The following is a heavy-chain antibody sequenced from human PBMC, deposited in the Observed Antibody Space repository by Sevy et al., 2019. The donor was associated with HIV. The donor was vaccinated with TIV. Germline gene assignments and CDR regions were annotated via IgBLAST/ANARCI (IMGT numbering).Heavy chain of an antibody. D-gene: IGHD2-2*02. CDR3: ARNNCSITNCYMGDAFDI. CDR2: ISSISNYI. CDR1: GFTFSSYT. Sequence: GGSLRLSCAASGFTFSSYTMNWVRQAPGKGLEWVSSISSISNYIYYADSVKGRFTVSGDNAKNSLYLQMNSLRAEDTAVYYCARNNCSITNCYMGDAFDIWGQGTMVTVSS. V-gene: IGHV3-21*01. J-gene: IGHJ3*02.